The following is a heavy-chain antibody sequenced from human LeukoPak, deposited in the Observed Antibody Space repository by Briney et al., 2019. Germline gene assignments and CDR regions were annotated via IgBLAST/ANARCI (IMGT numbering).Heavy chain of an antibody. J-gene: IGHJ4*02. Sequence: PGGSLRLSCAASGFTFSDYYMSWIRQAPGKGLEWVSYISSSGTTIYYADSVKGRFTISRDNAKNSLYLQTNSPRAEDTAVYYCARSLRWLQALDYWGQGTLVTVSS. CDR1: GFTFSDYY. D-gene: IGHD5-24*01. V-gene: IGHV3-11*01. CDR2: ISSSGTTI. CDR3: ARSLRWLQALDY.